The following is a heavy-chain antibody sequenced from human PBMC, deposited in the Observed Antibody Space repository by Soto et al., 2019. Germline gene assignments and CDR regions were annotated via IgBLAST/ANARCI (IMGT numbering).Heavy chain of an antibody. D-gene: IGHD6-13*01. J-gene: IGHJ4*02. Sequence: EVQLVQSGAEVKKPGESLKISCKASGHNLINFWIGWVRQMPGKGPEWMGSIYPGDSDTRYSPSFQGQVTISADKSISTAYLQWSSLKASDAAMYYCGATTGMGNYYFYYWGQGTLVTVSA. CDR1: GHNLINFW. CDR3: GATTGMGNYYFYY. CDR2: IYPGDSDT. V-gene: IGHV5-51*03.